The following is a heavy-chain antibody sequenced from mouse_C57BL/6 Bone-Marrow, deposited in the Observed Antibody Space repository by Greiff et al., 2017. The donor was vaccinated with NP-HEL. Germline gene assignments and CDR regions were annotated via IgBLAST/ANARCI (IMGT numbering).Heavy chain of an antibody. CDR1: GYTFTDYY. CDR3: ARGVTTVVALPRYFDV. CDR2: IGPGSGST. J-gene: IGHJ1*03. V-gene: IGHV1-77*01. Sequence: VQLQQSGAELVKPGASVKISCKASGYTFTDYYINWVKQRPGQGLEWIGKIGPGSGSTYYNEKFKGKATLTADKSSSTAYMQLSSLTSEDSAVYFCARGVTTVVALPRYFDVWGTGTTVTVSS. D-gene: IGHD1-1*01.